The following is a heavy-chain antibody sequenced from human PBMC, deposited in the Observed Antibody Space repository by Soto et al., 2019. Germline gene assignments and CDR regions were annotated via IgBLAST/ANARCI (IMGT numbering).Heavy chain of an antibody. Sequence: QVQLVESGGGVVQPGRSLRLSCAASGFTFSSYGMHWVRQAPGKGLEWVAVISYDGSNKYYADSVKGRFTISRDNSKNXXSLQMNSLRAEHTAVYYCAKESVLLWFGDDYYFDYWGQGTLVTVSS. CDR2: ISYDGSNK. CDR1: GFTFSSYG. CDR3: AKESVLLWFGDDYYFDY. J-gene: IGHJ4*02. V-gene: IGHV3-30*18. D-gene: IGHD3-10*01.